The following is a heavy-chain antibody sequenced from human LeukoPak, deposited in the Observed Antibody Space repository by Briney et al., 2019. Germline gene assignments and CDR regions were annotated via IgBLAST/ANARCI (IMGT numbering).Heavy chain of an antibody. D-gene: IGHD2-21*02. CDR2: INPNSGDT. CDR1: GYTFTGYY. J-gene: IGHJ4*02. V-gene: IGHV1-2*06. CDR3: ARDYCGGDCFPDY. Sequence: ASVKVSCKTSGYTFTGYYVHWVRQAPGQGLEWMGRINPNSGDTNYAQKFQGRVTMTRDTSISTAYMELSRLRSDDTAVYYCARDYCGGDCFPDYWGQGTLVTVSS.